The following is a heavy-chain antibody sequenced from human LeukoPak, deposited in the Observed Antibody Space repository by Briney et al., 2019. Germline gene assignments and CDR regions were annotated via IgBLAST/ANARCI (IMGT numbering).Heavy chain of an antibody. D-gene: IGHD3-22*01. Sequence: PSETLSLTCTVSGGSISSSSYYWGWIRQPLGKGLEWIGSIYYSGSTYYNPSLKSRVTISVDTSKNQFSLKLSSVTAADTAVYYCARSPLHYYDSSGYYDYWGQGTLVTVSS. CDR3: ARSPLHYYDSSGYYDY. CDR2: IYYSGST. J-gene: IGHJ4*02. V-gene: IGHV4-39*01. CDR1: GGSISSSSYY.